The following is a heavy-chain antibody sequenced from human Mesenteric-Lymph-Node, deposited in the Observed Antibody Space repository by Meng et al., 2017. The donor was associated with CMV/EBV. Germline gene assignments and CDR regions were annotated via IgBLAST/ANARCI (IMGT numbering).Heavy chain of an antibody. Sequence: GGSLRLSCTTSGFDFGDSAINWVRQAPGKGLEWVGFIRPRVYGATREYAASVKGRFTISRDDSTNTAHLQMNSLTAEDAALYYCTKTRGGHSYGYFFDHWGQGTPVTVSS. CDR1: GFDFGDSA. CDR3: TKTRGGHSYGYFFDH. D-gene: IGHD5-18*01. V-gene: IGHV3-49*04. CDR2: IRPRVYGATR. J-gene: IGHJ4*02.